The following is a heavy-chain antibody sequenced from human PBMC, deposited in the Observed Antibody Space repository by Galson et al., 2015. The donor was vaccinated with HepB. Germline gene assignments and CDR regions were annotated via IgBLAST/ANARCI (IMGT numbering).Heavy chain of an antibody. CDR3: ASEAAAGIYWYFDL. CDR2: IIPIFGTA. Sequence: SVKVSCKASGGTLSSYAISWVRQAPGQGLEWMGGIIPIFGTANYAQKFQGRVTITADKSTSTAYMELSSLRSEDTAVYYCASEAAAGIYWYFDLWGRGTLVTVSS. J-gene: IGHJ2*01. V-gene: IGHV1-69*06. CDR1: GGTLSSYA. D-gene: IGHD6-13*01.